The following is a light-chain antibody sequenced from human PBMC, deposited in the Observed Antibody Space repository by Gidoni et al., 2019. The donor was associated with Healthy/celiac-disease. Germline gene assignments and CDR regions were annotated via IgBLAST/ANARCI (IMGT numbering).Light chain of an antibody. CDR3: QQYGSSPHT. V-gene: IGKV3-20*01. Sequence: ATLSCRASQSVSSSYLAWYQQKPGQAPRLLIYGASSRATGIPDRFSGSGSGTDFTLTISRLEPEDFAVYYCQQYGSSPHTFGQGTKLEIK. J-gene: IGKJ2*01. CDR1: QSVSSSY. CDR2: GAS.